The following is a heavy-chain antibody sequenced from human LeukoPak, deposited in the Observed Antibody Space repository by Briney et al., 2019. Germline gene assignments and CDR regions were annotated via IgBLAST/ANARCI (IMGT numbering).Heavy chain of an antibody. Sequence: GASVKVSCKASGYSFTDYYMHWVQQAPGKGLEWMGLVDPEDGETIYAEKFRGRVTITADTSTDTAYMELSSLRSEDTAVYYCATEQTDLGGSLDYWGQGTLVAVSS. D-gene: IGHD1-14*01. CDR1: GYSFTDYY. J-gene: IGHJ4*02. V-gene: IGHV1-69-2*01. CDR2: VDPEDGET. CDR3: ATEQTDLGGSLDY.